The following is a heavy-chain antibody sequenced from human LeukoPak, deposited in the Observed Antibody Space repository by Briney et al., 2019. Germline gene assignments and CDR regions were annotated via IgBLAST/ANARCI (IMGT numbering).Heavy chain of an antibody. CDR2: INPNSGGT. D-gene: IGHD3-9*01. Sequence: ASAKVSCKASGYTFTGYYMHWVRQAPGQGLEWMGWINPNSGGTNYAQKFQGRVTMTRDTSISTAYMELSRLRSDDTAVYYCARDTDFDWLLYYFDYWGQGTLVTVSS. CDR3: ARDTDFDWLLYYFDY. J-gene: IGHJ4*02. V-gene: IGHV1-2*02. CDR1: GYTFTGYY.